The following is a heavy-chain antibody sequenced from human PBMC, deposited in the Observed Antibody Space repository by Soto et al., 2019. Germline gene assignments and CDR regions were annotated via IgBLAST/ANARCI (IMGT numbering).Heavy chain of an antibody. CDR2: IYSGGST. CDR1: GFTVSSNY. CDR3: ARGYSSGWYSDAFDI. V-gene: IGHV3-53*04. J-gene: IGHJ3*02. D-gene: IGHD6-19*01. Sequence: LRLSCAASGFTVSSNYMSWVRQAPGKGLEWVSVIYSGGSTYYADSVKGRFTISRHNSKNTLYLQMNSLRAEDTAVYYCARGYSSGWYSDAFDIWGQGTMVTVSS.